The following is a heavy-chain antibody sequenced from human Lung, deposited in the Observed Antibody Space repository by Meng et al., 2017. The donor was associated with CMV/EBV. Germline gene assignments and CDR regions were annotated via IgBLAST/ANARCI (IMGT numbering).Heavy chain of an antibody. V-gene: IGHV2-5*02. CDR3: AHANHPVTQFGVVFDFDS. J-gene: IGHJ4*01. CDR1: GFSLSTSGVG. CDR2: VYWDDTE. D-gene: IGHD3-3*01. Sequence: SGPTLVKPTQTLTLTCSFSGFSLSTSGVGVGLIRQPPGKALEWLALVYWDDTERYSPSLSHRLTITKDTSKNHVVLTMTNMDPVDTATFFCAHANHPVTQFGVVFDFDSXGQGXLVTVSS.